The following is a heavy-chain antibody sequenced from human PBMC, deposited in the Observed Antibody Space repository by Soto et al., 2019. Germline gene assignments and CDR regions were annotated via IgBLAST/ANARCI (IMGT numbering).Heavy chain of an antibody. D-gene: IGHD6-25*01. CDR1: GGSISSTSYY. CDR2: IYYSGST. J-gene: IGHJ3*02. Sequence: PSETLSLTCTVSGGSISSTSYYWGWIRQPPGKGLEWIGSIYYSGSTYYNPSLKSRVTISVDTSKNQFSLNLTSVTAADTAVYFCAGEPKGGPAAGAIEIWGQGTMVTVSS. CDR3: AGEPKGGPAAGAIEI. V-gene: IGHV4-39*02.